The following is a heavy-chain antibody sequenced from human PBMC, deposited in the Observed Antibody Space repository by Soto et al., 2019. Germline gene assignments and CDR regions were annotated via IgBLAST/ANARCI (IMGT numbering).Heavy chain of an antibody. Sequence: ASVKVSCKASGYTFTSYGISWVRQAPGQGLEWMGWISAYNGNTNYAQKLQGRVTMTTDISTSTAYMELRSLRSDDTAVYYCARARGSSGYYYSDYWGQGTLVTVSS. CDR1: GYTFTSYG. CDR2: ISAYNGNT. V-gene: IGHV1-18*04. J-gene: IGHJ4*02. CDR3: ARARGSSGYYYSDY. D-gene: IGHD3-22*01.